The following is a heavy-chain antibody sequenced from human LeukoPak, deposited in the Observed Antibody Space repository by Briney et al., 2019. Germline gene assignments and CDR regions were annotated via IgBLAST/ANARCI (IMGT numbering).Heavy chain of an antibody. CDR1: GFTFSSYA. CDR2: IGGSGGST. J-gene: IGHJ4*02. CDR3: AKSTCSGTSYHGGSFDS. V-gene: IGHV3-23*01. D-gene: IGHD2-2*01. Sequence: GGSLRLSCAASGFTFSSYAMSWVRQAPGKGLEWVSAIGGSGGSTYYADSVKGRFTISRDNSQNTLYLQMDSLRAEDTAVYYCAKSTCSGTSYHGGSFDSWGQGALVTVSS.